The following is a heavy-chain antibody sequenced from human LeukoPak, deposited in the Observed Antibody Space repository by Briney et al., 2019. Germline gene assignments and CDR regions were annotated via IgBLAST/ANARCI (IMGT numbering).Heavy chain of an antibody. D-gene: IGHD3-10*01. V-gene: IGHV4-39*07. CDR1: GGSISSSSYY. CDR3: ARVWSWFGEYYFDY. J-gene: IGHJ4*02. CDR2: IYYSGST. Sequence: SETLSLTCTVSGGSISSSSYYWGWIRQPPGKGLEWIGSIYYSGSTYYNPSLKSRVTISVDTSKNQFSLKLSSVTAADTAVYYCARVWSWFGEYYFDYWGQGTLVTVSS.